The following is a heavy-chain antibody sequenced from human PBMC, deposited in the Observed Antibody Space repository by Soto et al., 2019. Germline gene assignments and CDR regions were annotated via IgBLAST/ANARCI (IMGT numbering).Heavy chain of an antibody. CDR3: AKGGLVIVYYYYGMDV. CDR2: ISGSGGST. J-gene: IGHJ6*02. Sequence: GGSLRLYCAASVFTFSSYAMSWVRQAPGKGLEWVSAISGSGGSTYYADSVKGRFTISRDNSKNTLYLQMNSLRAEDTAVYYCAKGGLVIVYYYYGMDVWGQGTTVTVSS. D-gene: IGHD3-22*01. CDR1: VFTFSSYA. V-gene: IGHV3-23*01.